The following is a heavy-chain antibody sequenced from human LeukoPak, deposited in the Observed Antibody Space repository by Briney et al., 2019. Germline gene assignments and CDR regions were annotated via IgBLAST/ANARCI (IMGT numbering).Heavy chain of an antibody. J-gene: IGHJ4*02. CDR1: GYTFTTYA. CDR2: INPSGGST. D-gene: IGHD3-22*01. CDR3: ARDVASSGYYWD. V-gene: IGHV1-46*01. Sequence: ASVKVSCKASGYTFTTYAMHWVRQAPGQGLEWMGIINPSGGSTSYAQKFQGRVTMTRDTSTSTVYMELSSLRSEDTAVYYCARDVASSGYYWDWGQGTLVTVSS.